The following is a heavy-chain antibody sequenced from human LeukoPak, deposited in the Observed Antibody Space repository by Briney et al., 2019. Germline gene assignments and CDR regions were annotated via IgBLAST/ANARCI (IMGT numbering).Heavy chain of an antibody. CDR3: ARSPSGITMIVGSYWFDP. Sequence: GASVKVSCKASGYTFTGYYMHWVRQATGQGREWMGWINPNSGGTNYAQKFQGRVTMTRDTSISTAYMELSRLRSDDTAVYYCARSPSGITMIVGSYWFDPWGQGTLVTVSS. CDR2: INPNSGGT. J-gene: IGHJ5*02. D-gene: IGHD3-22*01. V-gene: IGHV1-2*02. CDR1: GYTFTGYY.